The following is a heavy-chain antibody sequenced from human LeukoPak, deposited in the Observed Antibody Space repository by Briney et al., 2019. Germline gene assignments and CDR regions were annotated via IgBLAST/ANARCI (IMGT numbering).Heavy chain of an antibody. Sequence: SETLSLTCTVSGGSIGSSSYYWGWIRQPPGKGLEWIGSIYYSGSTYYNPSLKSRVTISVDTSKNQFSLKLSSVTAADTAVYYCASLLWFGELSGGYWGQGTLVTVSS. V-gene: IGHV4-39*01. J-gene: IGHJ4*02. CDR2: IYYSGST. D-gene: IGHD3-10*01. CDR3: ASLLWFGELSGGY. CDR1: GGSIGSSSYY.